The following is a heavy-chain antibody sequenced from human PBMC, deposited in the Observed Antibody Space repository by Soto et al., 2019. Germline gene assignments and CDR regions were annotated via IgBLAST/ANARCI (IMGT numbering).Heavy chain of an antibody. V-gene: IGHV1-69*13. CDR2: IIPIFGTA. J-gene: IGHJ6*02. D-gene: IGHD4-17*01. CDR1: GGTFSSYA. CDR3: ARGTIMTTVKYYYYYYGMDV. Sequence: ASVKVSCKASGGTFSSYAISWVRHAPGQGLEWMGGIIPIFGTANYAQKFQGRVTITADESTSTAYMELSSLRSEDTAVYYCARGTIMTTVKYYYYYYGMDVWGQGTTVTVSS.